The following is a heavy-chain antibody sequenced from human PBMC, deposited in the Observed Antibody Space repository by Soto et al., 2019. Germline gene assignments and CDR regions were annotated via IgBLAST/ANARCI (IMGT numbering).Heavy chain of an antibody. CDR3: ARVKSYYVSVWFDP. CDR2: IYYAGST. J-gene: IGHJ5*02. D-gene: IGHD3-10*02. Sequence: PSETLSLTCTVSGGSMISYYWSWIRQPPGRGLEWIGFIYYAGSTKYNPSLNSRVTVSVDTSKNQFSLTVSSVTAADTAVYYCARVKSYYVSVWFDPWGQGTLVTVSS. CDR1: GGSMISYY. V-gene: IGHV4-59*12.